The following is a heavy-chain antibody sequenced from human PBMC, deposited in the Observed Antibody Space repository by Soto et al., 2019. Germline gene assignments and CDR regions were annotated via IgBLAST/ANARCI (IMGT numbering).Heavy chain of an antibody. D-gene: IGHD5-12*01. J-gene: IGHJ4*02. V-gene: IGHV4-30-2*03. CDR3: ASTKRWLHDY. Sequence: SETLSLTCAVSGGSISSGGYSWSWIRQPPGKGLEWIGSIYYSGSTYYNPXXKSRVTISVDTSKNQFSLKLSSVTAADTAVYYCASTKRWLHDYWGQGTLVT. CDR1: GGSISSGGYS. CDR2: IYYSGST.